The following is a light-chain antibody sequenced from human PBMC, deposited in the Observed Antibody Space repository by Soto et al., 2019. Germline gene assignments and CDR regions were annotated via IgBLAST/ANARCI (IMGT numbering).Light chain of an antibody. CDR3: QAWDSSTAV. CDR1: ELGDKY. J-gene: IGLJ2*01. CDR2: QDN. Sequence: SYDLTQPPSVSVSPGQTASITCSGDELGDKYASWYQQKPGQSPVLVIYQDNKRPSGIPERFSGSNSGNTATLTIGGTQAMDEADYYCQAWDSSTAVFGGGTKLTVL. V-gene: IGLV3-1*01.